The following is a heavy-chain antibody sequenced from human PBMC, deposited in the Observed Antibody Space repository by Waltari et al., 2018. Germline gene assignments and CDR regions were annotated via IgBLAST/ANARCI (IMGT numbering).Heavy chain of an antibody. Sequence: EVQLVESGGGLVQPGGSLRLSCAASGFTFSSYSMNWVRQAPGKGLEWVSYMSSSSSTIDYADSVKGRFTISRDNAKNSLYLQMNSLRAEDTAVYYCAPGGNYGSGGYWGQGTLVTVSS. D-gene: IGHD3-10*01. CDR3: APGGNYGSGGY. CDR2: MSSSSSTI. J-gene: IGHJ4*02. V-gene: IGHV3-48*04. CDR1: GFTFSSYS.